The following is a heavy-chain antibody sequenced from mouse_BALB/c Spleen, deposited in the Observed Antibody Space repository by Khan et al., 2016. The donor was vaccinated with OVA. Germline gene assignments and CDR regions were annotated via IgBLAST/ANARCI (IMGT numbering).Heavy chain of an antibody. V-gene: IGHV9-3-1*01. CDR2: INTYTGEA. Sequence: LVESGPELKKPGETVKISCKASGYTLTNYGMNWVKQAPGKGLKWMGWINTYTGEATYADDFKGRFAFSLETSASTAYLQINHLKNEDTATXFCSRSNGNYWFAYWGQGTLVTVSA. CDR3: SRSNGNYWFAY. J-gene: IGHJ3*01. D-gene: IGHD2-1*01. CDR1: GYTLTNYG.